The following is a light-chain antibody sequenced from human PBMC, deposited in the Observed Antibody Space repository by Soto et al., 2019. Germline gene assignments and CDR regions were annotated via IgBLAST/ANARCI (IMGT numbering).Light chain of an antibody. V-gene: IGKV3-20*01. J-gene: IGKJ2*01. CDR1: HSVSSSY. Sequence: EIVLTQSPGTLSLSPGEKVTLSCRTSHSVSSSYLAWYQQKRGQAPRLLIYGASRRASGIPDRFSGSGSGTDFTLTISRLEPEDFAVYYCQQYHSSPPGYTFGQGTKLEIK. CDR2: GAS. CDR3: QQYHSSPPGYT.